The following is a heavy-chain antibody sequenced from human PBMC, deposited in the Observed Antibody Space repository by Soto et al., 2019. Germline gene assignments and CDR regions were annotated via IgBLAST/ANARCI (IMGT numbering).Heavy chain of an antibody. CDR1: GFTFSSYG. CDR2: ISYDGSNK. CDR3: AKKGVQTIFGDLPYYMDV. V-gene: IGHV3-30*18. Sequence: GGSLRLSCAASGFTFSSYGMHWVRQAPGKGLEWVAVISYDGSNKYYADSVKGRFTISRDNSKNTLYLQMNSLRAEDTAVYYCAKKGVQTIFGDLPYYMDVWGKGTTVTVSS. D-gene: IGHD3-3*01. J-gene: IGHJ6*03.